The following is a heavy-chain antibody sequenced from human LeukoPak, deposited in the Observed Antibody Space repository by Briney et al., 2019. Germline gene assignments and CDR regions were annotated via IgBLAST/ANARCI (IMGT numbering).Heavy chain of an antibody. CDR3: ARELTHYGDYVDY. J-gene: IGHJ4*02. Sequence: ASVKLSRKSSAYTFTSYGICWERQAPGQGLEWMGWISAYNGNTNDAQKLQGRVTMTTDTSTSTAYTELRSLRSDDTAVYYCARELTHYGDYVDYWGQGTLVAVSS. CDR2: ISAYNGNT. V-gene: IGHV1-18*01. D-gene: IGHD4-17*01. CDR1: AYTFTSYG.